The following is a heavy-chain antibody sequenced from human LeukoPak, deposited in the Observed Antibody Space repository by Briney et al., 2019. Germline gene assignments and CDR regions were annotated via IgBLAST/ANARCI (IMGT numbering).Heavy chain of an antibody. CDR3: ARVYLANDAFDV. V-gene: IGHV4-34*01. D-gene: IGHD2/OR15-2a*01. J-gene: IGHJ3*01. CDR1: GGSFSGYY. CDR2: INHSGST. Sequence: SETLSLTCAVYGGSFSGYYWNWIRQPPGKGLEWIGEINHSGSTNYNPSFKSRVTISVDTSKNQFSLKLSSVTAADTAVYYCARVYLANDAFDVWGQGTMVTVSS.